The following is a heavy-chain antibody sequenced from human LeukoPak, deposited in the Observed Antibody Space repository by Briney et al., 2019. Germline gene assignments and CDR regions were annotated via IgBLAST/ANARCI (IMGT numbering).Heavy chain of an antibody. Sequence: GESLKISCKGSGYSFTSYWIGWVRQMPGKGLEWMGIIYPGDSDTRYSPSFQGQVTISADKSISTAYLQWSSLKASDTAMYYCGRIPAVGSLKGSFDIWGQGTMVTVSS. CDR3: GRIPAVGSLKGSFDI. V-gene: IGHV5-51*01. J-gene: IGHJ3*02. CDR1: GYSFTSYW. CDR2: IYPGDSDT. D-gene: IGHD6-13*01.